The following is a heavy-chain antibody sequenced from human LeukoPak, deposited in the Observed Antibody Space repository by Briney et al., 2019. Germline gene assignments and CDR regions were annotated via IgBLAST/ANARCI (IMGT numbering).Heavy chain of an antibody. Sequence: ASVKVSCKASGYTFTGYYMHWVRQAPGQGLEWMGWINPNSGGTNYAQKFQGRVTMTRDTYISTAYMELSRLRSDDTAVYYCASRWELPRTAEPFDYWGQGTLVTVSS. J-gene: IGHJ4*02. CDR1: GYTFTGYY. CDR2: INPNSGGT. CDR3: ASRWELPRTAEPFDY. V-gene: IGHV1-2*02. D-gene: IGHD1-26*01.